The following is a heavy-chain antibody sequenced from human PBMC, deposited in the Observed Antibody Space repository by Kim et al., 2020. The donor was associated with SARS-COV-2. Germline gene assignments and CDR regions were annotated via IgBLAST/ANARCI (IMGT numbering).Heavy chain of an antibody. J-gene: IGHJ6*02. Sequence: GGSLRLSCAASGFTFSSYGMHWVRQAPGKGLEWVAVIWYDGSNKYYADSVKGRFTISRDNSKNTLYLQMNSLRAEDTAVYYCARRHYPSGITMVRGVIRDHYYYYGMDVWGQGTTVTVSS. V-gene: IGHV3-33*01. CDR2: IWYDGSNK. D-gene: IGHD3-10*01. CDR1: GFTFSSYG. CDR3: ARRHYPSGITMVRGVIRDHYYYYGMDV.